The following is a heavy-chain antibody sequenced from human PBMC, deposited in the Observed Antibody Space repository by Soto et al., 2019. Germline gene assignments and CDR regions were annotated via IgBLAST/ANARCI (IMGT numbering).Heavy chain of an antibody. CDR3: AGAGGRIAATERAFDI. D-gene: IGHD6-13*01. CDR2: IYPGDSDT. Sequence: GDSLKISCKGSGYSFTSYWIGWVRQMPGKGLEWMGIIYPGDSDTRYSPSFQGQVTISADKSISTAYVQWSSLKASDTAMYYCAGAGGRIAATERAFDIWGQGTMVTVSS. V-gene: IGHV5-51*01. J-gene: IGHJ3*02. CDR1: GYSFTSYW.